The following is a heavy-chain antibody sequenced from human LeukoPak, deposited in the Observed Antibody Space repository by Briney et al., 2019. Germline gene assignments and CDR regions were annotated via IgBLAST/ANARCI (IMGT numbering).Heavy chain of an antibody. V-gene: IGHV4-31*03. CDR3: ARVAGSGFWFDP. CDR2: IYYSGST. Sequence: SETLSLTCTVSGGSISSGGYYWSWIRQHPGKGLEWIGYIYYSGSTYYNPSLKSRVTISVDTSKNQFSLKLSSVTAADTAVYYCARVAGSGFWFDPWGQGTLVTVSS. D-gene: IGHD3-10*01. CDR1: GGSISSGGYY. J-gene: IGHJ5*02.